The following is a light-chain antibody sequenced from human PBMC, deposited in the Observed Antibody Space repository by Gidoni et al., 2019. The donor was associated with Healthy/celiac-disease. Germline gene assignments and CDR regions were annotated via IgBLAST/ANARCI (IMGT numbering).Light chain of an antibody. CDR2: DAS. CDR3: QQRSNWPPPT. V-gene: IGKV3-11*01. J-gene: IGKJ4*01. CDR1: QSVSSY. Sequence: EIVLTQYPATLSLSPGERATLSCRASQSVSSYLAWYQQKPGQAPRLLIYDASNRATGIPDRFSGSGSGTDFTLTISSLEPEDFAVYYCQQRSNWPPPTFGGGTKVEIK.